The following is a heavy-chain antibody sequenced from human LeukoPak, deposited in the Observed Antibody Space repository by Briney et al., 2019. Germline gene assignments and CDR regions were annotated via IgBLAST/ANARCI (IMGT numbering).Heavy chain of an antibody. CDR1: GFTFSSYA. V-gene: IGHV3-23*01. J-gene: IGHJ4*02. D-gene: IGHD3-3*01. CDR2: ISGSGGST. CDR3: AKAKPLYYDFWSGYFDY. Sequence: GGSLRLSCAASGFTFSSYAMSWVRQAPGKGLEWVSAISGSGGSTYYADSVKGRFTISRDNSKNTLYLQMNSLRAEDTAVYYCAKAKPLYYDFWSGYFDYWGQGTLVTVSS.